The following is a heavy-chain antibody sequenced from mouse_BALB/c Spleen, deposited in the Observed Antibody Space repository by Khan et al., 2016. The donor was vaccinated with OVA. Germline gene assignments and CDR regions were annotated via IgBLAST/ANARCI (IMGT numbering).Heavy chain of an antibody. CDR2: ISSGGDYT. V-gene: IGHV5-6*01. CDR1: GFSFSSYS. CDR3: ASHLTGSFAY. J-gene: IGHJ3*01. Sequence: EVELVESGGDLVKPGGSLKLSCAASGFSFSSYSMSWVRQTPDKRLEWVATISSGGDYTYYPDIVKGRFTISRDNAKNTLYLQISRLKSEDTVMYYCASHLTGSFAYWGQGTLVTVSA. D-gene: IGHD4-1*01.